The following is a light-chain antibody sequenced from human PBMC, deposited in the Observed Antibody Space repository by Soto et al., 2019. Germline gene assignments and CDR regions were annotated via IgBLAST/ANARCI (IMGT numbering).Light chain of an antibody. CDR1: QSVSSSY. J-gene: IGKJ4*01. V-gene: IGKV3-20*01. Sequence: EIVLTQSPGTLSLSLGERATLSCRASQSVSSSYLAWYQQKPGQASGLLIYGSSSRATGIPDRFSGSGSGTDFTLTISRLEPEDIAVYYCQQYGSSPLTFGGGTKVEIK. CDR3: QQYGSSPLT. CDR2: GSS.